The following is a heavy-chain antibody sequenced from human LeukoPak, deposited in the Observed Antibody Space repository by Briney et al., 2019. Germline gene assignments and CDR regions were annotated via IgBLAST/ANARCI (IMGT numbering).Heavy chain of an antibody. Sequence: GSLRLSCAASGITFSRYGMHWVRQAPGKGLEWVTFIRYDGSNKYYADSVKGRFTISRDNSKNTLYLQMNSLRAEDTAVYYCAKVSAGAARYYYYYYMDVWGKGTTVTVSS. CDR1: GITFSRYG. CDR3: AKVSAGAARYYYYYYMDV. V-gene: IGHV3-30*02. D-gene: IGHD6-6*01. J-gene: IGHJ6*03. CDR2: IRYDGSNK.